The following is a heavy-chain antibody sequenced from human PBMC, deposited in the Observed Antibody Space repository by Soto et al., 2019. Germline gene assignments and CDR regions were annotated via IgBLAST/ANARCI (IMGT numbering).Heavy chain of an antibody. D-gene: IGHD1-7*01. CDR1: GGSISSGDYY. CDR3: ASTLRGWNYAPHFQH. Sequence: SDTLSRTCTVSGGSISSGDYYWSWIRQPPGKGLEWIGYIYYSGSTYYNPSLKSRVTISVDTSKNQFSLKLSSVTAADTAVYYCASTLRGWNYAPHFQHWGEGXLVTVYS. J-gene: IGHJ1*01. V-gene: IGHV4-30-4*02. CDR2: IYYSGST.